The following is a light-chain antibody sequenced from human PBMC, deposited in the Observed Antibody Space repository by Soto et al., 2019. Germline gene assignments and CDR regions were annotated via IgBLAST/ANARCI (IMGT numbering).Light chain of an antibody. Sequence: QSALTQPPSASGSPGQSVTISWTGTSSDVGAYNYVSWYQQLPGKAPKLIIYEVSKRPSGVPDRFSGSKSGNTASLTVSGLQAEDEADYYCTSYAGTYSFFYVFGTGTKVTVL. CDR1: SSDVGAYNY. CDR2: EVS. J-gene: IGLJ1*01. CDR3: TSYAGTYSFFYV. V-gene: IGLV2-8*01.